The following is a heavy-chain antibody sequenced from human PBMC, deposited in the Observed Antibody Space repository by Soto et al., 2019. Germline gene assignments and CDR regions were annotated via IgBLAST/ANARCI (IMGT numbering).Heavy chain of an antibody. J-gene: IGHJ5*02. CDR2: ISGSGGST. CDR1: GFTFSSYA. D-gene: IGHD6-13*01. CDR3: AKVGGLIAAAGTSWFDP. V-gene: IGHV3-23*01. Sequence: GGSLRLSCAASGFTFSSYAMSWVRQAPGKGLEWVSAISGSGGSTYYADSVKGRFTISRDNSKNTLYLQMNSLRAEDTAVYYCAKVGGLIAAAGTSWFDPWGQGTLVTAPQ.